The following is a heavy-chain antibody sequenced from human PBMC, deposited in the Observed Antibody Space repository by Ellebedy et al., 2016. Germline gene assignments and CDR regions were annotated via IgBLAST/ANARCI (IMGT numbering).Heavy chain of an antibody. Sequence: GGSLRLSXAASGFTFSSYAMSWVRQAPGKGLEWVSAISGSGGSTYYADSVKGRFTISRDNSKNTLYLQMNSLRAEDTAVYYCAKDQGFVVVPAAILIWGQGTLVTVSS. CDR3: AKDQGFVVVPAAILI. J-gene: IGHJ4*02. V-gene: IGHV3-23*01. D-gene: IGHD2-2*01. CDR1: GFTFSSYA. CDR2: ISGSGGST.